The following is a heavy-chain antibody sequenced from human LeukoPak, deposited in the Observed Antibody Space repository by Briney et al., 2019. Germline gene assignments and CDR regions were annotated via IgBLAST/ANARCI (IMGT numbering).Heavy chain of an antibody. V-gene: IGHV3-30*18. CDR3: AKVYYDFWSGYYDY. Sequence: GGSLRLSCAASGFTFGSYAMHWVRQAPGKGVEWVAVISYDGSNKYYADSVKGRFTISRDNSKNTLYLQMSSLRAEDTAVYYCAKVYYDFWSGYYDYWGQGTLVTVSS. D-gene: IGHD3-3*01. CDR1: GFTFGSYA. CDR2: ISYDGSNK. J-gene: IGHJ4*02.